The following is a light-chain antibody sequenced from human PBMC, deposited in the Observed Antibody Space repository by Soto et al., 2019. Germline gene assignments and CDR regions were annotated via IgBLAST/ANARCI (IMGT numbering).Light chain of an antibody. V-gene: IGKV4-1*01. Sequence: DIVMTQSPDSLAVSLGERATINCKSSQSVLYSSSNKNYLAWYQQKPGQPPKLLIYWASARESGVPDRFSGSGSGTDFTLTISSLQTEDLAVYYCQQYYSTPYTFGQGTKLEIK. J-gene: IGKJ2*01. CDR1: QSVLYSSSNKNY. CDR3: QQYYSTPYT. CDR2: WAS.